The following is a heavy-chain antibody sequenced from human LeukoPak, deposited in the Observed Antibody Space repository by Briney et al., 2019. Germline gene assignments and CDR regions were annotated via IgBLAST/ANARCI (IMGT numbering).Heavy chain of an antibody. CDR1: GFTFSSYS. CDR3: ARGGIAPH. D-gene: IGHD6-13*01. V-gene: IGHV3-48*01. CDR2: ISSSSSTI. Sequence: GGSLRLSCAASGFTFSSYSMNWVRQAPGKGLEWVSYISSSSSTIYYADSVKGRFTISRDNAKNSLYLQMNSLSAEDTAVYYCARGGIAPHWGQGTLVTVSS. J-gene: IGHJ4*02.